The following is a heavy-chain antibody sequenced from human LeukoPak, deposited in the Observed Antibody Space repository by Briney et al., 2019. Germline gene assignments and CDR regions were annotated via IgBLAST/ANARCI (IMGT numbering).Heavy chain of an antibody. J-gene: IGHJ4*02. V-gene: IGHV3-30*18. Sequence: PGGSLRPSCAASGFTFNTYGMHWVRQVPGKRLEWVAVIGYDGSNKYYGDSVRGRFTISRDNSKNTLYLQLNSLRPEDTAVYYCAKERFGEARYYFDHWGQGTLVTVSS. CDR3: AKERFGEARYYFDH. D-gene: IGHD3-10*01. CDR2: IGYDGSNK. CDR1: GFTFNTYG.